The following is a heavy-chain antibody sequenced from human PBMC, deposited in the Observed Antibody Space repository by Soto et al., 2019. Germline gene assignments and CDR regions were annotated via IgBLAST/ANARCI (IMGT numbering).Heavy chain of an antibody. J-gene: IGHJ6*02. CDR1: GGSISSYY. CDR2: IYTSGST. Sequence: SETLSLTCTVSGGSISSYYWSWIRQPAGKGLEWIGRIYTSGSTNYNPSLKSRVTMSVDTSKNQFSLKPSSVTAADTAVYYCARSYRYDSSGYDYYYYYYGMDVWGQGTTVTVSS. CDR3: ARSYRYDSSGYDYYYYYYGMDV. D-gene: IGHD3-22*01. V-gene: IGHV4-4*07.